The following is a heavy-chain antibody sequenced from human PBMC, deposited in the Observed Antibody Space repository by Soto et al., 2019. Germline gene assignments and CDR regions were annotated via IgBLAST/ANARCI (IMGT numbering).Heavy chain of an antibody. D-gene: IGHD1-20*01. CDR1: GGTFSGYA. J-gene: IGHJ1*01. CDR2: IIPLLGIT. CDR3: ARDPRSITGTTSSEDFQH. Sequence: QAQLMQSGAEVKKPGSSVKVSCKASGGTFSGYAINWVRQAPGQGLEWMGGIIPLLGITDYGQKFQGRITMAADESTGTAYMDLRGLRSEDTDVYYCARDPRSITGTTSSEDFQHWGQGTLVSVSS. V-gene: IGHV1-69*01.